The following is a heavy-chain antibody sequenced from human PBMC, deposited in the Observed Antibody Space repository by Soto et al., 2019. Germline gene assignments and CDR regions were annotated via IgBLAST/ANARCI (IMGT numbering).Heavy chain of an antibody. J-gene: IGHJ4*02. Sequence: SETLSLTCTVSGGSISTYYWSWIRQPPGKGLEWIGYIYYSGSTNYNPSLKSRVTISVDTSRNQFSLKLSSVTAADTAVYYCARGGWRHIDYWGQGTLVTVSS. CDR2: IYYSGST. V-gene: IGHV4-59*08. D-gene: IGHD3-3*01. CDR3: ARGGWRHIDY. CDR1: GGSISTYY.